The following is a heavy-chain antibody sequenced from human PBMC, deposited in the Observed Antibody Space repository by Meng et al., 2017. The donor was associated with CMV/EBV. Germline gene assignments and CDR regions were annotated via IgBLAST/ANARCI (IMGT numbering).Heavy chain of an antibody. Sequence: TFKQSRPALVKPQQAVTLTFTCCGFSLSTSGVAVCWIRQPPGKALEWLALIYWDDDKRYSPSLKSRLTITKDTSKNQVVLTMTNMDPVDTATYYCARGGLRGFDYWGQGTLVTVSS. J-gene: IGHJ4*02. CDR1: GFSLSTSGVA. D-gene: IGHD4-17*01. CDR2: IYWDDDK. V-gene: IGHV2-5*02. CDR3: ARGGLRGFDY.